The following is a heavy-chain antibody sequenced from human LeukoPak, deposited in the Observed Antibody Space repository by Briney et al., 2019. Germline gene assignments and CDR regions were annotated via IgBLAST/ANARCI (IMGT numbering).Heavy chain of an antibody. J-gene: IGHJ1*01. V-gene: IGHV3-15*01. Sequence: GGSLRLSCAASGFTFSNALMSWVRQAPGKGLEWVGRIKSKTDGGTTDYAAPVKGRFTISRDDSKNTLYLQMNSLKTEDTAVYYCTTYYYDSSGYYSEYFQHWGQGTLVTVSS. CDR1: GFTFSNAL. CDR3: TTYYYDSSGYYSEYFQH. D-gene: IGHD3-22*01. CDR2: IKSKTDGGTT.